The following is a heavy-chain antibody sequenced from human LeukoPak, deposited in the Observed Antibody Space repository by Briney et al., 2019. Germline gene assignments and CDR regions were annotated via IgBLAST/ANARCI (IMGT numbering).Heavy chain of an antibody. CDR1: GYTFTGYY. Sequence: GASVKVSCKASGYTFTGYYMHWVRQAPGQGLEWMGWINPNSGGTNYAQKFQGRVTMTRDTSISTAYMELSRLRSDDTAVYYCAGDYYDSSGYFVYWGQGTLVTVSS. CDR2: INPNSGGT. V-gene: IGHV1-2*02. D-gene: IGHD3-22*01. CDR3: AGDYYDSSGYFVY. J-gene: IGHJ4*02.